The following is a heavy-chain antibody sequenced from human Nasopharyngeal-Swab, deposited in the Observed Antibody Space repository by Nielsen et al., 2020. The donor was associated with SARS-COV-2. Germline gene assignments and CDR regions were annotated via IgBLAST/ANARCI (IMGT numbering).Heavy chain of an antibody. J-gene: IGHJ6*02. CDR2: ISGSSGTI. CDR1: GFSGYD. CDR3: ASEHPAEYALDV. Sequence: GGSMRLSCAVSGFSGYDMNWVRQATGKGLAWLSYISGSSGTIYYADSVKGRFTISRDNAKKSLFLQMNSLRAEDTAVYYCASEHPAEYALDVWGLGTTVTVS. V-gene: IGHV3-48*04.